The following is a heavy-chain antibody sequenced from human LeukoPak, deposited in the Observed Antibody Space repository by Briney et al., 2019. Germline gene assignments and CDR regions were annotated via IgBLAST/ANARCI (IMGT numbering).Heavy chain of an antibody. D-gene: IGHD3-22*01. CDR3: ARLPPGDYYDSSGYYSASGAFDI. J-gene: IGHJ3*02. Sequence: SGESLKISCKGSGYSFTSYWIGWVRQMPGKGLEWMGIIYPGDSDTRYSPSFQGQVTISADKSISTAYLQWSSLKASDTAMYYCARLPPGDYYDSSGYYSASGAFDIWGQGTMVTVSS. CDR2: IYPGDSDT. V-gene: IGHV5-51*01. CDR1: GYSFTSYW.